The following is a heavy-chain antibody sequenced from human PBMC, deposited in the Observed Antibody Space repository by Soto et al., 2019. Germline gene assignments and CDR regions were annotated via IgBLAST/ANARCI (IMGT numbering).Heavy chain of an antibody. J-gene: IGHJ6*02. CDR3: ARDLVFDSSRWEYYYGMDV. CDR2: INPNSGGT. V-gene: IGHV1-2*02. Sequence: ASVKVSCKASGGTFSSYAISWVRQAPGQGLEWMGWINPNSGGTNYAQKFQGRVTMTRDTSISTAYMELSRLRSDDTAVYYCARDLVFDSSRWEYYYGMDVWGQGTTVTVSS. CDR1: GGTFSSYA. D-gene: IGHD3-9*01.